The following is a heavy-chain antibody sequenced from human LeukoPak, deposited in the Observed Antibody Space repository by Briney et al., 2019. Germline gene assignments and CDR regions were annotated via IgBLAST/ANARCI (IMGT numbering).Heavy chain of an antibody. Sequence: SVKVSCKASGGTFSSYAISWVRQAPGQGLEWMGGIIPIFGTANYAQKFQGRVTITADESTSTAYRELSSLRSEDTAVYYCAREGDFWSGYYGWGQGTLVTVSS. CDR3: AREGDFWSGYYG. CDR1: GGTFSSYA. D-gene: IGHD3-3*01. V-gene: IGHV1-69*13. CDR2: IIPIFGTA. J-gene: IGHJ4*02.